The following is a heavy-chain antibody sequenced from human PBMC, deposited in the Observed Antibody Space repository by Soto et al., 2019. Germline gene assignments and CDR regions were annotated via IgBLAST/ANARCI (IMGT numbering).Heavy chain of an antibody. D-gene: IGHD2-15*01. CDR1: GDSISTVDYF. Sequence: PSETLSLTCSVSGDSISTVDYFWAWIRQPPGQALEYIGYIYKSTTTYYNPSFESRVAISLDTSKSQFSLTVTSVTAADTAVYFCARRRYCLTGRCYPNWFDSWGQGTLVTVSS. CDR2: IYKSTTT. V-gene: IGHV4-30-4*01. CDR3: ARRRYCLTGRCYPNWFDS. J-gene: IGHJ5*01.